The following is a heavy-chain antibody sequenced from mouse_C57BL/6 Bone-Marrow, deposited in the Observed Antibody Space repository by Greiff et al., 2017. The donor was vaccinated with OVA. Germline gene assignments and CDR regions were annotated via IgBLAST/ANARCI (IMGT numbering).Heavy chain of an antibody. V-gene: IGHV5-16*01. CDR1: GFTFSDYY. CDR2: INYDGSST. J-gene: IGHJ1*03. Sequence: DVQLVESEGGLVQPGSSMKLSCTASGFTFSDYYMAWVRQVPEKGLEWVANINYDGSSTYYLDSLKSRFIISRDNAKTILYLQMSSVKSEDTATYYCARDYWYFDVWGTGTTVTVSS. CDR3: ARDYWYFDV.